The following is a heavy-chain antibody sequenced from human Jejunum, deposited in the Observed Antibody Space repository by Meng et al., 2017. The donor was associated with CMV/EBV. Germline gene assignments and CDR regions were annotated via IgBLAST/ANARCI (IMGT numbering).Heavy chain of an antibody. CDR2: ISAYNGNT. D-gene: IGHD1-26*01. CDR1: CYTFTNYG. CDR3: ARVEVGITSGDY. J-gene: IGHJ4*02. V-gene: IGHV1-18*01. Sequence: QAELVQSGGEVKEPGASLKVSCKASCYTFTNYGITWVRHAPGQGLEWMGWISAYNGNTNYAQTLQGRVTMTTDTSTSTAYMELRSLRSDDTAVYYCARVEVGITSGDYWGQGTLVTVSS.